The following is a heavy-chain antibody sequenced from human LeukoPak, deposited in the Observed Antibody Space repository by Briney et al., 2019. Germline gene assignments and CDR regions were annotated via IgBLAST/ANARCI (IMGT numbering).Heavy chain of an antibody. J-gene: IGHJ6*02. CDR3: ARKGKVAATVRGMDV. CDR1: GYTFTSYY. Sequence: SVKVSCKASGYTFTSYYMHWVRQAPGQGLEWMGIINPSGGSTSYAQKFQGRVTMTRDTSTSTVYMELSSLRSEDTAVYYCARKGKVAATVRGMDVWGQGTTVTVSS. V-gene: IGHV1-46*01. D-gene: IGHD2-15*01. CDR2: INPSGGST.